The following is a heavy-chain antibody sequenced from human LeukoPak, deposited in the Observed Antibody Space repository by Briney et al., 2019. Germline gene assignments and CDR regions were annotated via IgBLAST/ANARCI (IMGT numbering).Heavy chain of an antibody. CDR1: GFTFSSYA. CDR2: ISYDGSNY. V-gene: IGHV3-30*04. CDR3: ARGAHKRDDYGGFFDY. D-gene: IGHD4-23*01. J-gene: IGHJ4*02. Sequence: QPGGSLRLSCAASGFTFSSYAMHWVRQAPGKGLEWVAVISYDGSNYSYADSVKGRFTISRDNSKNTLYLQMNSLRPEDTAVYYCARGAHKRDDYGGFFDYWGQGTLVTVSS.